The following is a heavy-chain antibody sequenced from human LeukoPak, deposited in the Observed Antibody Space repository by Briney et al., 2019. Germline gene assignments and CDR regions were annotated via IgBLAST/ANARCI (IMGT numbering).Heavy chain of an antibody. D-gene: IGHD1-7*01. CDR1: GGSISSSSYY. J-gene: IGHJ4*02. CDR3: ARVGNYATFDY. V-gene: IGHV4-39*07. Sequence: SETLSLTCTVSGGSISSSSYYWGWIRQPPGKGLEWIGSIYYSGSTYYKPSLKSRVTISVDTSKNQFSLKLSSVTAADTAVYYCARVGNYATFDYWGQGTLVTVSS. CDR2: IYYSGST.